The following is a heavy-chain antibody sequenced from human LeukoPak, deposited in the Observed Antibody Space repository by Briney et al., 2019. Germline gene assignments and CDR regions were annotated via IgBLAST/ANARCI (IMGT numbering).Heavy chain of an antibody. V-gene: IGHV4-30-4*01. Sequence: PSETLSLTCTVSGGSVSSGDYYWSWIRQPPGKGLEWIGYIYYSGSTYYNPSLKSRVTISLDTSKNQFSLKLSSVTAADTAVYYCARDPRTYGGNGPWGQGTLVTVSS. J-gene: IGHJ5*02. D-gene: IGHD4-23*01. CDR3: ARDPRTYGGNGP. CDR2: IYYSGST. CDR1: GGSVSSGDYY.